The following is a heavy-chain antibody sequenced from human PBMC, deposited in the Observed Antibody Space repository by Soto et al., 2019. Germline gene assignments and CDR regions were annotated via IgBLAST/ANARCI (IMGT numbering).Heavy chain of an antibody. CDR1: GGSFSGYN. J-gene: IGHJ6*02. D-gene: IGHD3-10*01. CDR3: ARTASFTMLRGVIIPTPYYYYGMDV. V-gene: IGHV4-34*01. Sequence: SETLSLTCAVHGGSFSGYNWCSIRQPPGKGPEWVGAINHSGSSNYTQSLKTRVTISVDTSKNQLTLKLSPLTAADTAVYYCARTASFTMLRGVIIPTPYYYYGMDVWGHGTTGTGSS. CDR2: INHSGSS.